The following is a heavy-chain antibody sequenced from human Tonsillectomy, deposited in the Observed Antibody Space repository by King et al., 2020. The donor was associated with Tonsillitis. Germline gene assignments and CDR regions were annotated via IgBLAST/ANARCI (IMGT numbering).Heavy chain of an antibody. CDR3: ARRLSVYDTPFDY. CDR2: IFYSGST. CDR1: GGSISSYY. V-gene: IGHV4-59*01. D-gene: IGHD5/OR15-5a*01. Sequence: VQLQESGPGLVKPSETLSLTCTVSGGSISSYYWSWIRQPPGKGLEWIGYIFYSGSTNYNPSLKSRVTISVDTSKNQFSLKLSSVTAADTAVYYCARRLSVYDTPFDYWGQGTLVTVSS. J-gene: IGHJ4*02.